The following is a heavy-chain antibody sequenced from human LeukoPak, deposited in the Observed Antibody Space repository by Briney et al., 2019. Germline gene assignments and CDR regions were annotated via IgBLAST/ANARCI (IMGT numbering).Heavy chain of an antibody. CDR3: ARNLAGHFGGFYFDD. D-gene: IGHD2-21*01. CDR1: GGSISSSSYY. J-gene: IGHJ4*02. V-gene: IGHV4-39*07. CDR2: IYYSGST. Sequence: SETLSLTCTVSGGSISSSSYYWGWIRQPPGKGLEWIGTIYYSGSTYYNPSLKSRVTLSVDTSKNQFSLKLSSVTAADTAVYYCARNLAGHFGGFYFDDWGQGTLVTLSS.